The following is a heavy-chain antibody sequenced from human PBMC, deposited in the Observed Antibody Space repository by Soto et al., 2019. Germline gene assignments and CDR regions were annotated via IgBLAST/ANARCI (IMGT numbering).Heavy chain of an antibody. CDR2: ISGSGGST. V-gene: IGHV3-23*01. J-gene: IGHJ4*02. CDR1: GFTFSSYA. CDR3: AKALGTPRGPVTTYFDY. D-gene: IGHD4-17*01. Sequence: GGSLRLSCAASGFTFSSYAMSWVRQAPGKGLEWVSAISGSGGSTYYADSVKGRFTISRDNSKNTLYLQMNSLRAEDTAVYYCAKALGTPRGPVTTYFDYWGQGTLVTVSS.